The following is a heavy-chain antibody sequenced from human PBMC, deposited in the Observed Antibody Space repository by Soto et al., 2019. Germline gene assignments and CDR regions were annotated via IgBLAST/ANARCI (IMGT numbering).Heavy chain of an antibody. V-gene: IGHV1-69*13. CDR1: GGTISVDP. D-gene: IGHD3-22*01. J-gene: IGHJ5*02. Sequence: VNVYRKGAGGTISVDPISWVSKENGQGVEWMGGIIPIFGTANHPQKCQGTVTITADESPSTAYMQLSSLSPEDTAVYCCARVRSQSYNSSSYYPNWFGPCGQGTLVSVSS. CDR2: IIPIFGTA. CDR3: ARVRSQSYNSSSYYPNWFGP.